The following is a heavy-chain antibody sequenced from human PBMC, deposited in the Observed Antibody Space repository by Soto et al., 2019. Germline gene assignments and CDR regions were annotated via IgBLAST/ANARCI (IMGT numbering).Heavy chain of an antibody. CDR2: INHSGST. J-gene: IGHJ4*02. Sequence: SETLSLTCAVYGGSFSGYYWTWIRQPPGTGLEWIGEINHSGSTNYNPSLKSRVTISVEKSWNQFSLKLSSVTAADTAVYYCARYDYGSGNDYNIAYWGQGILVTVSS. D-gene: IGHD3-10*01. V-gene: IGHV4-34*01. CDR1: GGSFSGYY. CDR3: ARYDYGSGNDYNIAY.